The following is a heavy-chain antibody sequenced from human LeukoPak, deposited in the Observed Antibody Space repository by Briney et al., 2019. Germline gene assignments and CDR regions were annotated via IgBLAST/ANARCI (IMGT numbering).Heavy chain of an antibody. CDR1: GYTFSSYG. CDR2: ISTYNGNI. V-gene: IGHV1-18*01. J-gene: IGHJ4*02. CDR3: AREDAYVWGSYHYSYFDY. Sequence: ASVKVSCKASGYTFSSYGISWVRQAPGQGLEWMGWISTYNGNINYAQKLQGRVIMTTDTSTSTAYMELRSLTCDDTAVYYCAREDAYVWGSYHYSYFDYWGQGTLVTVSS. D-gene: IGHD3-16*02.